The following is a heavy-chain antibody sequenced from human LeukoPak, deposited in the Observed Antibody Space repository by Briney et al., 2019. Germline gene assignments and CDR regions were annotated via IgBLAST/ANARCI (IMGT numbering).Heavy chain of an antibody. V-gene: IGHV1-69*05. D-gene: IGHD6-6*01. CDR1: GGTFSSYA. CDR3: ATEYSSSVFACYY. J-gene: IGHJ4*02. CDR2: IIPIFGTA. Sequence: SVKVSCKASGGTFSSYAISWVRQAPGQGLEWMGGIIPIFGTANYAQKFQGRVTITTDESTSTAYMELSSLRSEDTAVYYCATEYSSSVFACYYWGQGTLVTVSS.